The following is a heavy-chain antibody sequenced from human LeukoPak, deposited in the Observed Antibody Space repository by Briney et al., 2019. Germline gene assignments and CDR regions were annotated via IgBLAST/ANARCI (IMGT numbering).Heavy chain of an antibody. V-gene: IGHV4-4*02. CDR3: ARDYRDGCNYRFWDY. Sequence: SETLSLTCAVSGGSISSSNWWSWVRQPPGKGLEWIGEIYHSGSTNYNPSLKSRVTISVDKSKNQFSLKLSSVTAADTAVYYCARDYRDGCNYRFWDYWGQGTLVTVSS. D-gene: IGHD5-24*01. CDR2: IYHSGST. J-gene: IGHJ4*02. CDR1: GGSISSSNW.